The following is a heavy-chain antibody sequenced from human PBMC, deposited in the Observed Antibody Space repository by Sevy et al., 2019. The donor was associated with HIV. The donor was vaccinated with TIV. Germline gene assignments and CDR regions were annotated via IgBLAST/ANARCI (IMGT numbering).Heavy chain of an antibody. D-gene: IGHD1-26*01. J-gene: IGHJ1*01. V-gene: IGHV1-18*01. CDR3: ARSPSGSQGPGQYFQH. CDR2: ISRYNT. Sequence: ASVKVSCKASGYTFINYGITWVRQAPGQGLEWMGWISRYNTNYAQKLQGRGTMTTDTSTSTVNMELRSLRSDDTAVYYCARSPSGSQGPGQYFQHWGQGTLVTVSS. CDR1: GYTFINYG.